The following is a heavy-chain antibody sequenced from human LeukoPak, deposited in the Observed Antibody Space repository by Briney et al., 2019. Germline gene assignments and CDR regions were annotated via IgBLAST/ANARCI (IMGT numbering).Heavy chain of an antibody. Sequence: SETLSLTCTVSGGSISSSSYHWGWIRQPPGKGLEWIGSIYYSGSTYYNPSLKSRVTISVDTSKNQYSRKLSSVTAADTAVYYCARALPDMVVVVAATRNWFDPWGQGTLGTVSS. V-gene: IGHV4-39*01. J-gene: IGHJ5*02. CDR2: IYYSGST. CDR3: ARALPDMVVVVAATRNWFDP. CDR1: GGSISSSSYH. D-gene: IGHD2-15*01.